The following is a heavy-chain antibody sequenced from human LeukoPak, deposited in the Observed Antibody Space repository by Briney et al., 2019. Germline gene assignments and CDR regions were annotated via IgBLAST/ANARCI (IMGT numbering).Heavy chain of an antibody. J-gene: IGHJ4*02. V-gene: IGHV4-59*08. D-gene: IGHD5-12*01. CDR1: GGSISSYY. Sequence: SETLSLTCTVSGGSISSYYWSWIRQPPGKGLEWIGYIYYSGSTNYNPSLKSRVTISVDTSKNQFSLKLSSVTAADTAVYYCARTGGYSGYDSDYWGQGTLVTVSP. CDR3: ARTGGYSGYDSDY. CDR2: IYYSGST.